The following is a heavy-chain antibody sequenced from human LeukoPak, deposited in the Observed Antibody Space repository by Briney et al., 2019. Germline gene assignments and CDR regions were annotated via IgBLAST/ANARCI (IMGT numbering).Heavy chain of an antibody. D-gene: IGHD6-13*01. CDR1: GFTVSSNY. J-gene: IGHJ4*02. CDR2: IYSGGST. V-gene: IGHV3-53*05. CDR3: ARAQAGVPEAAAGS. Sequence: QSGGSLRLSCAASGFTVSSNYMSWVRQAPGKGLEWVSVIYSGGSTYYADSVKGRFTISRDNSKNTLYLQMNSLRAEDTAVYYCARAQAGVPEAAAGSWGQGTLVTASS.